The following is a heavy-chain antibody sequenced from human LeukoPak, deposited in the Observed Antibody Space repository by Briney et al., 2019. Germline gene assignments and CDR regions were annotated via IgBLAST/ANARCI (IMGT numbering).Heavy chain of an antibody. CDR3: ARVSRGWNYVDY. CDR2: IYTREST. Sequence: SETLSLTCTVSGGSINGYYWSWIWQPAGKGLEWIGRIYTRESTNYNPSLKSRVTMSIDTSKNQFSLKLRSVTAADTAVYYCARVSRGWNYVDYWGQGTLVTVSS. V-gene: IGHV4-4*07. CDR1: GGSINGYY. J-gene: IGHJ4*02. D-gene: IGHD6-19*01.